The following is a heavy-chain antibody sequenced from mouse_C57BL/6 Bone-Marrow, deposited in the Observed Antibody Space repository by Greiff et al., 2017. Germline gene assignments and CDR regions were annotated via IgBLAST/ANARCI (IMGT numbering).Heavy chain of an antibody. V-gene: IGHV1-64*01. J-gene: IGHJ1*03. D-gene: IGHD2-1*01. CDR2: IHPNSGCT. Sequence: QVQLQQPGAELVKPGASVKLSCKASGYTFTSYWLHWVKQRPGHGLEWIGMIHPNSGCTNYNEKFKSKATLTVDKSSSTAYMQLRSLTSSDSAVDYCAIEGDKGNSVPRYFDVWGTGTTVTVSS. CDR3: AIEGDKGNSVPRYFDV. CDR1: GYTFTSYW.